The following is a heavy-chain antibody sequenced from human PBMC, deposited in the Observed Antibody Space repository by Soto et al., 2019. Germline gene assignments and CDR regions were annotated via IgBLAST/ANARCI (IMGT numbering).Heavy chain of an antibody. CDR2: IYSGGST. J-gene: IGHJ6*02. CDR1: GFTVSSNY. Sequence: PGGSLRLSCAASGFTVSSNYMSWVRQAPGKGLEWVSVIYSGGSTYYADSVKGRFTISRHNSKNTLYLQMNSLRAEDTAVYYCARSEGPSGWHYYYYGMDVWGQGTTVTVSS. D-gene: IGHD6-19*01. CDR3: ARSEGPSGWHYYYYGMDV. V-gene: IGHV3-53*04.